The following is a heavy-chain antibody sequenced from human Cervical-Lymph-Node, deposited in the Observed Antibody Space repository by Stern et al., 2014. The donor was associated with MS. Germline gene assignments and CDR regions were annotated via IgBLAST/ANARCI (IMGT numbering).Heavy chain of an antibody. Sequence: EVQLVESGGGLVQPGGSLRLSCAASGFTFSNYWMHWVRQAPGKGLMWVSRINTDGSTTTYADSVKGRFTISRDNAKNTLYLQANSLRAEDTAVYYCARAGSTQIYSWGQGALVTVSS. CDR2: INTDGSTT. J-gene: IGHJ4*02. D-gene: IGHD1-14*01. CDR1: GFTFSNYW. V-gene: IGHV3-74*01. CDR3: ARAGSTQIYS.